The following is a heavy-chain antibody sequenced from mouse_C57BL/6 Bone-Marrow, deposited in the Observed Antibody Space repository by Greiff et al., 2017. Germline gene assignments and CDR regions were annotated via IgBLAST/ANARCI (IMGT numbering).Heavy chain of an antibody. J-gene: IGHJ3*01. CDR2: IDPSDSYT. V-gene: IGHV1-50*01. CDR3: ARGKLAWFAY. Sequence: QVQLQQPGAELVKPGASVKLSCKASGYTFTSYWMQWVKQRPGQGLEWIGEIDPSDSYTNYNQKFKGKATLTGDTSSSTAYMQLSSLTSEDSAVYYCARGKLAWFAYWGQGTLVTVSA. CDR1: GYTFTSYW.